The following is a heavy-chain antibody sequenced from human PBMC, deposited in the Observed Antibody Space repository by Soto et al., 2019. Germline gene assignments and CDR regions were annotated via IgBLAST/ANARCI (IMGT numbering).Heavy chain of an antibody. CDR2: ISGGGDGT. D-gene: IGHD2-15*01. CDR1: GLTFGNYA. V-gene: IGHV3-23*01. Sequence: EVQLLESGGGLVQPGGSLRLSCAASGLTFGNYAMFWFRQAPGKGLEWASTISGGGDGTYYADSVRGRFTIARENSRNTVYLQMNSLRVEDTAVYYCAKKGLGSLATYCSTGDCHYAFDIWGQWTMVTVYS. J-gene: IGHJ3*02. CDR3: AKKGLGSLATYCSTGDCHYAFDI.